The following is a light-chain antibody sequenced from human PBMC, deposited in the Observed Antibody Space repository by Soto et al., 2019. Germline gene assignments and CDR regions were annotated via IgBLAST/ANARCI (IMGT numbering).Light chain of an antibody. CDR2: GAS. CDR3: QQYGSSPFT. V-gene: IGKV3-20*01. CDR1: QGVISRF. J-gene: IGKJ2*01. Sequence: EIVLTQSPGTLSLSPGERATLSCRATQGVISRFLAWYQQKPGQAPRLLIYGASSRATGIPDRFSGSGSGTDFTLTISRLEPEDFAVFYCQQYGSSPFTFGQGTKLEIK.